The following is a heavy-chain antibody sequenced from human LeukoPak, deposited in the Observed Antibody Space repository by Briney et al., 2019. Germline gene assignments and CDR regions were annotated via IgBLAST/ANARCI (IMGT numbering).Heavy chain of an antibody. J-gene: IGHJ5*02. Sequence: GGSLRPSCAASGFTFSSYAMSWVRQAPGKGLEWVSAISSSSSTIYYADSVKGRFTISRDNAKNSLYLQMNSLRAEDTAVYYCARVVGIAAAGPGGFDPWGQGILVTVSS. D-gene: IGHD6-13*01. CDR1: GFTFSSYA. CDR3: ARVVGIAAAGPGGFDP. CDR2: ISSSSSTI. V-gene: IGHV3-48*01.